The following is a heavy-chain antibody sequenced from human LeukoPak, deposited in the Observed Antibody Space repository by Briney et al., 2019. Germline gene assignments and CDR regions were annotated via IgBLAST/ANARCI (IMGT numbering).Heavy chain of an antibody. D-gene: IGHD5-12*01. V-gene: IGHV2-5*02. CDR1: GFSLSTRGGG. Sequence: ESGPTLVKPTQTLTLTCTFSGFSLSTRGGGVGWIRQPPGKALEWLSLIYWDDDKRYSPSLKSRLTITKDTSKNQVVLTMTNMDPVDTATYYCAHSGGYSGYDDAFDIWGQGTMVTVSS. CDR2: IYWDDDK. J-gene: IGHJ3*02. CDR3: AHSGGYSGYDDAFDI.